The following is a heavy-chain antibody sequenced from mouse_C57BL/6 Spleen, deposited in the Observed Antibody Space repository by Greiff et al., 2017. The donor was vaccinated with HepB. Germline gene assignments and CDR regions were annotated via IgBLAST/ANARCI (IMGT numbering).Heavy chain of an antibody. V-gene: IGHV5-4*01. D-gene: IGHD2-12*01. J-gene: IGHJ1*03. CDR3: AREAYYKGYFDV. CDR2: ISDGGSYT. CDR1: GFTFSSYA. Sequence: EVQVVESGGGLVKPGGSLKLSCAASGFTFSSYAMSWVRQTPEKRLEWVATISDGGSYTYYPDNVKGRFTISRDNAKNNLYLQMSHLKSEDTAMYYCAREAYYKGYFDVWGTGTTVTVSS.